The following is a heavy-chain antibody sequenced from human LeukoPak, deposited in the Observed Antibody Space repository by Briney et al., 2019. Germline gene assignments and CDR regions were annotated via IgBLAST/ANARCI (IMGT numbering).Heavy chain of an antibody. V-gene: IGHV3-23*01. CDR1: GFTFSSYA. D-gene: IGHD2-15*01. CDR3: AKDRVCSGGSCYFDY. J-gene: IGHJ4*02. Sequence: GGSLRLSCAASGFTFSSYAMTWVRQAPGRGLEWVSVITGSGDSTYYADSVKGRFTTSRDNSKNTLYLQMNSLRAEDTGVYYCAKDRVCSGGSCYFDYWGQGTLVTVSS. CDR2: ITGSGDST.